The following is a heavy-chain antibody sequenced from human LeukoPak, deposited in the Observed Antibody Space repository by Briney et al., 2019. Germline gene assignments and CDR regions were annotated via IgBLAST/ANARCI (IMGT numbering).Heavy chain of an antibody. Sequence: PGGSLRLSCAASGFTFNKSNMNWVRQAPGKGLEWVSYISSTSGTIYYADSVKGRFTVSRDNAKNSLYLQMNSPRAEDTALYYCARGGITRGDAFDIWGQGTMVTVSS. D-gene: IGHD3-10*01. CDR2: ISSTSGTI. CDR1: GFTFNKSN. J-gene: IGHJ3*02. V-gene: IGHV3-48*04. CDR3: ARGGITRGDAFDI.